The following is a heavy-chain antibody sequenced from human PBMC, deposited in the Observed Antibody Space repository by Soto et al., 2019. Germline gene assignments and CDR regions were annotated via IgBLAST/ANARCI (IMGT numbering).Heavy chain of an antibody. CDR2: INPNGGVT. D-gene: IGHD5-12*01. Sequence: QVQLVQSGAEVRKPGASVTVSCRSSGDSFNDYYIHWVRQAPGQGFEWMGWINPNGGVTKYAQKFQGWGSMTRDTSIRTVYMQLSRLRSDDTAVYYCARESGGATATLDYYHFYMDVWGTGTTVTVSS. J-gene: IGHJ6*03. CDR3: ARESGGATATLDYYHFYMDV. V-gene: IGHV1-2*04. CDR1: GDSFNDYY.